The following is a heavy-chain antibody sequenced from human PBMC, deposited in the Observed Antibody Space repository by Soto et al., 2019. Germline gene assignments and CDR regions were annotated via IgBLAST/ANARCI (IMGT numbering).Heavy chain of an antibody. CDR2: ISGSGSNT. CDR1: GLTVTSHA. J-gene: IGHJ2*01. D-gene: IGHD1-1*01. Sequence: PGGSLRLSCEASGLTVTSHAMSWVRQAPGKGLEWVSGISGSGSNTYYADSVKGRFTISKDNSRNTLFLQMNSLRAEDTAVYYCAKDVESIYWYLDLWGRGTLVTVSS. CDR3: AKDVESIYWYLDL. V-gene: IGHV3-23*01.